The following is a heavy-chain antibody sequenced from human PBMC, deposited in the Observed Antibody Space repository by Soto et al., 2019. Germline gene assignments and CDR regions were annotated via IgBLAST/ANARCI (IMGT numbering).Heavy chain of an antibody. CDR2: IYYSGST. CDR1: GGSISSGDYY. J-gene: IGHJ4*02. V-gene: IGHV4-30-4*01. D-gene: IGHD6-13*01. Sequence: SETLSLTCTVSGGSISSGDYYWSWIRQPPGKGLEWIGYIYYSGSTYYNPSLKSRVTISVDTSKNQFSLKLSSVTAADTAVYYCARNHLYSSSWYVDYWGQGTLVTVSS. CDR3: ARNHLYSSSWYVDY.